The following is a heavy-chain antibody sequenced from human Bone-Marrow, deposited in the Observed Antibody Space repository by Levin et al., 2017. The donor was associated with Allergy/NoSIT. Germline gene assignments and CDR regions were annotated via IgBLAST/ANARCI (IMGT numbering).Heavy chain of an antibody. CDR3: ARVSVEPHKKYFDY. Sequence: GASVKVSCKASGGTFSSYAISWVRQAPGQGLEWMGRIIPILGIANYAQKFQGRVTITADKSTSTAYMELSSLRSEDTAVDYCARVSVEPHKKYFDYWGQGTLVTVSS. J-gene: IGHJ4*02. D-gene: IGHD1-14*01. CDR1: GGTFSSYA. CDR2: IIPILGIA. V-gene: IGHV1-69*04.